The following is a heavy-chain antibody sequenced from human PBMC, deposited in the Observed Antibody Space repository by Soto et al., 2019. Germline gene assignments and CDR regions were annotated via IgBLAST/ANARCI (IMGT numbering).Heavy chain of an antibody. Sequence: PSLTGAVYGGSFSGYYWSWIRQPPGKGLEWIGEINHSGSTNYNPSLKSRVTISVDTSKNQFSLKLSSVTAADTAVYYCARVGSSSSDYYYYYGMDVWGQGTTVTVSS. CDR2: INHSGST. J-gene: IGHJ6*02. D-gene: IGHD6-6*01. CDR3: ARVGSSSSDYYYYYGMDV. V-gene: IGHV4-34*01. CDR1: GGSFSGYY.